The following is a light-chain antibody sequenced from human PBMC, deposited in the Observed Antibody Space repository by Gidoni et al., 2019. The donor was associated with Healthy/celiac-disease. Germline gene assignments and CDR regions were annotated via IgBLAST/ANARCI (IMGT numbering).Light chain of an antibody. V-gene: IGLV1-44*01. CDR2: SNN. J-gene: IGLJ2*01. CDR3: AAWDDSLNGHVV. CDR1: SSNIGSNT. Sequence: QSVLTQPPSASGTPGQRVTISCSGISSNIGSNTVNWYQQPPGTAPNLLIYSNNQRPSGVPDRFSGSKSGTSASLAISGLQSEDEADYYCAAWDDSLNGHVVFGGGTKLTVL.